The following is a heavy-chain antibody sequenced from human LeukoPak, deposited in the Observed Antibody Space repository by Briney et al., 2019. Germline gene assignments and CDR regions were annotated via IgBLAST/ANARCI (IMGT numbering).Heavy chain of an antibody. Sequence: GASVKVSCKASGYTFTSYDINWVRQATGQGLEWMGWMNPNSGNTGYAQKFQGRVTMTRNTSISTAYMELSSLRSEDTAVYYCARVQYYDSNDYYYYYMDVWGKGTTVTISS. D-gene: IGHD3-22*01. CDR1: GYTFTSYD. CDR3: ARVQYYDSNDYYYYYMDV. J-gene: IGHJ6*03. CDR2: MNPNSGNT. V-gene: IGHV1-8*01.